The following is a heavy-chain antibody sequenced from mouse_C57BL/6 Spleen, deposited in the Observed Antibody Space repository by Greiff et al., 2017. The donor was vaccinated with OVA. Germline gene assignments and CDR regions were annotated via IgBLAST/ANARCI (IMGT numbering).Heavy chain of an antibody. V-gene: IGHV1-67*01. CDR2: ISTYYGDA. CDR1: GYTFTDYA. Sequence: VKLLESGPELVRPGVSVKISCKGSGYTFTDYAMHWVKQSHAQSLEWIGVISTYYGDASYNQKFKDKATMTVDKSSSTAYMELARLTSADSAVYDCRREGGFAYWGKGTLVTVSA. J-gene: IGHJ3*01. CDR3: RREGGFAY.